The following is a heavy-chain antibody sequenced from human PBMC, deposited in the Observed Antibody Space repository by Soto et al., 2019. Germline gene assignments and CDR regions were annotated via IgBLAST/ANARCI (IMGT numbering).Heavy chain of an antibody. CDR1: GFTFRTYG. CDR3: VRDDCSGGSCYAGY. D-gene: IGHD2-15*01. J-gene: IGHJ4*02. CDR2: IWSDGSRS. Sequence: PGGSLRLSCETSGFTFRTYGFHWVRQAPGKGLEWVAVIWSDGSRSYYEDSVKGRFTFSRDNSKNTLYLQMNSLRAEDTALYYCVRDDCSGGSCYAGYWGQGTLVTVSS. V-gene: IGHV3-33*01.